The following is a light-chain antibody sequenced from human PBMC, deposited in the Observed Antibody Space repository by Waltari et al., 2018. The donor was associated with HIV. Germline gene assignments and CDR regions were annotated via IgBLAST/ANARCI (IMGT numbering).Light chain of an antibody. CDR3: ATWGDSLSGPVV. V-gene: IGLV1-47*01. Sequence: QSVLTQPPSASGTPGPRVTISCSGSSSNIGSNYVYWYQQLPGTAPKLLIYRNNQRPSGVPDRFSGSKSGTSASLAISGLRSEDEADYYCATWGDSLSGPVVFGGGTKLTVL. CDR1: SSNIGSNY. J-gene: IGLJ2*01. CDR2: RNN.